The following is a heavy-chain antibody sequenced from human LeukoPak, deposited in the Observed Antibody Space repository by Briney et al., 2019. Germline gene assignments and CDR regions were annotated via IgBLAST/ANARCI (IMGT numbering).Heavy chain of an antibody. CDR3: ARGGYSGWYEGYFDY. CDR2: IYYSGST. J-gene: IGHJ4*02. Sequence: SETLSLTCTVSGGSISSYYWSWVRQPPGKGLEWIGYIYYSGSTNYNPSLKSRVTMSVDTSKNQFSLKLSSVTAADTAVYYCARGGYSGWYEGYFDYWGQGTLVTVSS. V-gene: IGHV4-59*12. CDR1: GGSISSYY. D-gene: IGHD6-19*01.